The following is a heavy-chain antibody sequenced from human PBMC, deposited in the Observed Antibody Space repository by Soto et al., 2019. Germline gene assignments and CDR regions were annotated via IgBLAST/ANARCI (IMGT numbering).Heavy chain of an antibody. D-gene: IGHD3-3*01. J-gene: IGHJ4*02. CDR3: ARDVQAYYDFWSGYYSSGYFDY. Sequence: ASVKVSCKASGYTFTSYAMHWVRQAPGQRLEWMGWINAGNGNTKYSQKLQGRVTMTTDTSTSTAYMELRSLRSDDTAVYYCARDVQAYYDFWSGYYSSGYFDYWGQGTLVTVSS. CDR2: INAGNGNT. V-gene: IGHV1-3*01. CDR1: GYTFTSYA.